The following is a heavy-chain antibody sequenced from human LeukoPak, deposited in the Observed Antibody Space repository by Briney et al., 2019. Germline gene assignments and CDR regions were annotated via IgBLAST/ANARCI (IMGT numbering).Heavy chain of an antibody. Sequence: SETLSLTCTVSGGSISSSSYYWGWIRQPPGKGLEWIGEINHSGSTNYNPSLKSRVTISVDTSKNQFSLKLSSVTAADTAVYYCARRRIQLWLRHFDYWGQGTLVTVSS. J-gene: IGHJ4*02. V-gene: IGHV4-39*07. CDR3: ARRRIQLWLRHFDY. CDR2: INHSGST. CDR1: GGSISSSSYY. D-gene: IGHD5-18*01.